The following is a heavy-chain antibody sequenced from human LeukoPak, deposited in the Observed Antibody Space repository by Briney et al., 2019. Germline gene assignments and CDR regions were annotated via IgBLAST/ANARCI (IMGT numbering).Heavy chain of an antibody. V-gene: IGHV1-24*01. Sequence: ASVKVSCKVSGYTLTELSMHWVRQAPGKGLEWMGGFDPEDGETIYAQKFQGRVTMTEDTSTDTAYMELSSLRSEDTAVYYCASGSTYDSSGYYFYSTDAFDIWGQGTMVTVSS. CDR3: ASGSTYDSSGYYFYSTDAFDI. J-gene: IGHJ3*02. CDR2: FDPEDGET. CDR1: GYTLTELS. D-gene: IGHD3-22*01.